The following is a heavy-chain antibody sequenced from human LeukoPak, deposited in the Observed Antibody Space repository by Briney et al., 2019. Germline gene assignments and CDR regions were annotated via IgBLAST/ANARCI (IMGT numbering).Heavy chain of an antibody. V-gene: IGHV4-59*01. CDR2: IFYSGST. Sequence: SEALSLTCIVSGVSLNNYYWTWIRQPPGKGLEWIGYIFYSGSTNYNPSLKSRVTISIDTSKNQFSLKLNSVTTADTAVYYCTTGNHYLDYWGQGTLVTVSS. D-gene: IGHD1-26*01. J-gene: IGHJ4*02. CDR1: GVSLNNYY. CDR3: TTGNHYLDY.